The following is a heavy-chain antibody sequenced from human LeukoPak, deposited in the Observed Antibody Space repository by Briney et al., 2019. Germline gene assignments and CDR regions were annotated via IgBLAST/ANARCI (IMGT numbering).Heavy chain of an antibody. CDR1: GYTFIAFF. Sequence: ASVKVSCKTSGYTFIAFFMHWVRQAPGQGLEWMGRINPRNGGTNYAQKFQGRITMTRDTSISTAYMEMPSLRSDDTAVYFCFVTGNPNDYYLDSWGQGTLVTVSS. V-gene: IGHV1-2*02. J-gene: IGHJ4*02. CDR3: FVTGNPNDYYLDS. CDR2: INPRNGGT. D-gene: IGHD2-21*02.